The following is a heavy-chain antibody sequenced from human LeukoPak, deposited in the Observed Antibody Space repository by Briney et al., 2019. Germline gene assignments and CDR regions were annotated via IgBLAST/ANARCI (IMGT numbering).Heavy chain of an antibody. CDR3: ARVPITMVRGVIRHWFDP. D-gene: IGHD3-10*01. V-gene: IGHV1-2*02. Sequence: ASVKVSCKASVYTFTGYYMRWVRQAPGQGLAWMGWINPNSGGTNYAQKFQGRVTMTRDTSISTAYMELRRLRSDDTAVYYCARVPITMVRGVIRHWFDPWGQGTLVTVSS. CDR2: INPNSGGT. CDR1: VYTFTGYY. J-gene: IGHJ5*02.